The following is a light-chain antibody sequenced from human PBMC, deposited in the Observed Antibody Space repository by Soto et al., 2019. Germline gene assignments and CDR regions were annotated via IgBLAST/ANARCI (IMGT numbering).Light chain of an antibody. V-gene: IGLV7-46*01. J-gene: IGLJ3*02. Sequence: QTVVTQESSLTVSPGGTVTLTCGSSTGVVTSSHYPYWFQQKPGQAPRTLMYDTNNKQSWTPARFSGSLLGGKAALTLSGAQSEDEAEYFCALYYGGPWVFGGGTKVTVL. CDR3: ALYYGGPWV. CDR2: DTN. CDR1: TGVVTSSHY.